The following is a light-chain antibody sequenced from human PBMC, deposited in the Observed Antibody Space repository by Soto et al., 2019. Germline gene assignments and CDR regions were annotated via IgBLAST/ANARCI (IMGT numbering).Light chain of an antibody. CDR3: QQYGTSPVT. V-gene: IGKV3-20*01. CDR2: DAS. CDR1: QTVRNNY. Sequence: EFVLTQSPGTLSLSPGERATLSCRASQTVRNNYLAWYQQKPGQAPRLLIYDASNRATGIPDRFSGGGSGTDFTLTISRLEPEDFAVFYCQQYGTSPVTFGQGTKVEIK. J-gene: IGKJ1*01.